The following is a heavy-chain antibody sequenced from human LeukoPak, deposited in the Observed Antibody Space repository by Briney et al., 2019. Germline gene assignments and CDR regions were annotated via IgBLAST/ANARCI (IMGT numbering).Heavy chain of an antibody. V-gene: IGHV3-13*01. CDR2: LGTNGDS. Sequence: GGSLRLSCVASGLSFSTYDMYWVRQAAGRGLEWVSALGTNGDSYYLGSVKGRFTISRDDGKNSLYLQMSSLGVEDTAVYYCTRELRGIASHYHGMDVWGQGTTVTVSS. CDR3: TRELRGIASHYHGMDV. CDR1: GLSFSTYD. D-gene: IGHD6-6*01. J-gene: IGHJ6*02.